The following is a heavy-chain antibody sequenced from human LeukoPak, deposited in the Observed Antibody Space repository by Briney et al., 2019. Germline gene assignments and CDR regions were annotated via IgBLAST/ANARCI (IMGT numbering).Heavy chain of an antibody. CDR3: ARDATWRQYGQFDY. CDR2: INSDGGST. D-gene: IGHD2-15*01. J-gene: IGHJ4*02. Sequence: PGGSLRLSCAASGFTISSYWMHWVRQAPGKGLVWVSRINSDGGSTSYADSVKGRFTISRDNAKNTLYLQMNSLRAEDTAVYYCARDATWRQYGQFDYWGQGTLVTVSS. V-gene: IGHV3-74*01. CDR1: GFTISSYW.